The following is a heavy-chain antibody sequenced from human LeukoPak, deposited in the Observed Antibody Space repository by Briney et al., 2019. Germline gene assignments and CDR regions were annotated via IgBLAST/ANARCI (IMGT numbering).Heavy chain of an antibody. CDR2: IYYSGST. V-gene: IGHV4-39*01. CDR1: GGSISSSSYY. CDR3: ARSLSLLHYGDYDY. D-gene: IGHD4-17*01. J-gene: IGHJ4*02. Sequence: SETLSLTCTVSGGSISSSSYYWGWIRQPPGKGLEWIGSIYYSGSTYYNPSLKSRVTISVDTSKNQFSLKLSSVTAADTAVYYCARSLSLLHYGDYDYWGQGTLVTVSS.